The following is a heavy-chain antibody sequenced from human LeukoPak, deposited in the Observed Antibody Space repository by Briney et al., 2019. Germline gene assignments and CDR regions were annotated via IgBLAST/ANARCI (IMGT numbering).Heavy chain of an antibody. Sequence: GGSLRLSCAAAGFTFTNYALHWVRQAPGKGLEWVAVIAYDGTNKYYADSVKGRFTISRDNSKNTLSLQMNSLRAEDTALYYCARGFVLGAAKNYFDYWGQGALVTVSS. D-gene: IGHD2-21*02. CDR1: GFTFTNYA. CDR3: ARGFVLGAAKNYFDY. J-gene: IGHJ4*02. V-gene: IGHV3-30-3*01. CDR2: IAYDGTNK.